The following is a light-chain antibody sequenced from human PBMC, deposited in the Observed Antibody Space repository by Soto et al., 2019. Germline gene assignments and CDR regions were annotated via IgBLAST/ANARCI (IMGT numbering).Light chain of an antibody. Sequence: QDVVTQPPSVSAAPGQRVTISCTGSSSNIGAGYDVHWYQQLPGTAPKLLIYGNSNRPSGVPDRFSGSKSGTSASLAITGLQAEDEADYYCQSYDSSLSGVVFGGVTKLTVL. J-gene: IGLJ2*01. CDR3: QSYDSSLSGVV. V-gene: IGLV1-40*01. CDR2: GNS. CDR1: SSNIGAGYD.